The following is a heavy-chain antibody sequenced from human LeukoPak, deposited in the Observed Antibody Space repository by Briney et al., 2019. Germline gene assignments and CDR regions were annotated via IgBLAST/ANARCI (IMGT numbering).Heavy chain of an antibody. J-gene: IGHJ3*02. D-gene: IGHD3-22*01. Sequence: ASVKVSCKASGYTFTSYDINWVRQATGQGLEWMGWISAYNGNTNYAQKLQGRVTMTTDTSTSTAYMELRSLRSDDTAVYYCARDQNLDYYDSSGHPTDAFDIWGQGTMVTVSS. CDR2: ISAYNGNT. CDR1: GYTFTSYD. V-gene: IGHV1-18*01. CDR3: ARDQNLDYYDSSGHPTDAFDI.